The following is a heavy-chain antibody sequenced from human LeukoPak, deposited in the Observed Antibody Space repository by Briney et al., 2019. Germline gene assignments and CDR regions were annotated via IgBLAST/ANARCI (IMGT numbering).Heavy chain of an antibody. CDR3: ARLPLWGDAFDI. J-gene: IGHJ3*02. CDR1: GYTFTGYY. Sequence: GASVKVSCKASGYTFTGYYMHWVRQAPGQGLEWTGWINPNSGGTNYAQKFQGRVTMTRDTSISTAYMELSRLRSDDTAVYYCARLPLWGDAFDIWGQGTMVTVSS. CDR2: INPNSGGT. D-gene: IGHD2-21*01. V-gene: IGHV1-2*02.